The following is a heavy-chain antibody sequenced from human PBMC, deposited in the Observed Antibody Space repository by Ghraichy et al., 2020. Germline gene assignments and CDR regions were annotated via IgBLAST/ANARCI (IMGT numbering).Heavy chain of an antibody. D-gene: IGHD4-23*01. V-gene: IGHV3-73*01. CDR2: IRSKGNSYAT. CDR1: GFTFSASA. CDR3: TRLYGGNPNFDY. J-gene: IGHJ4*02. Sequence: GESLNISCAASGFTFSASAMHWVRQASGKGLEWVGRIRSKGNSYATAYAASVKGRFTISRDDSKNTAYLQMNSLKTEDTAEYYCTRLYGGNPNFDYWGQGTLVTVSS.